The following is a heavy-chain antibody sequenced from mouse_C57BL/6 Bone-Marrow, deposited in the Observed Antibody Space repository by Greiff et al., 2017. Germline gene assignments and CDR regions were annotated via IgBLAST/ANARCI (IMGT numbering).Heavy chain of an antibody. CDR3: AREGYGNYLYAMDY. V-gene: IGHV1-81*01. CDR2: IYPRSGNT. Sequence: LEESGAELARPGASVKLSCKASGYTFTSYGISWVKQRTGQGLEWIGEIYPRSGNTYYNEKFKGKATLTADKSSSTAYMELRSLTSEDSAVYFCAREGYGNYLYAMDYWGQGTSVTVSS. J-gene: IGHJ4*01. D-gene: IGHD2-1*01. CDR1: GYTFTSYG.